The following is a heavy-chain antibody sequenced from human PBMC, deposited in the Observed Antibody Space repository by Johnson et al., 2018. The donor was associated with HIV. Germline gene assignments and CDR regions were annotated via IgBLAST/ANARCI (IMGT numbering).Heavy chain of an antibody. V-gene: IGHV3-30*04. J-gene: IGHJ3*02. CDR1: GFTFSSYA. CDR2: ISYDGSNK. CDR3: ARIGGSYLVLWAFDI. Sequence: QVQLVESGGGVVQPGRSLRLSCAASGFTFSSYAMHWVRQAPGKGLAWVAVISYDGSNKYYADSVKGRVTISRDNSKNTLYMQMNSLKPEDTALYYCARIGGSYLVLWAFDIWGQGTMVTVSS. D-gene: IGHD1-26*01.